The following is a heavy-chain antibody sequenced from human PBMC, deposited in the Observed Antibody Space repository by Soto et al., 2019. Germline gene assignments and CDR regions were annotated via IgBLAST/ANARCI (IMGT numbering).Heavy chain of an antibody. CDR2: IIPIFGTA. CDR3: AGTHPHRVAAAGTGFDY. D-gene: IGHD6-13*01. J-gene: IGHJ4*02. Sequence: QVQLVQSGAEVKKPGSSVKVSCKASGGTFSSYAISWVRQAPGQGLEWMGGIIPIFGTANYAQKFQGRVTITADESTSIAYMELSSLRSEDTAVYYCAGTHPHRVAAAGTGFDYWGQGTLVTVSS. CDR1: GGTFSSYA. V-gene: IGHV1-69*01.